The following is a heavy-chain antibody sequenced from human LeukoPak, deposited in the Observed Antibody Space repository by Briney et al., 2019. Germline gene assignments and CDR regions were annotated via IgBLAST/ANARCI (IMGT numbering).Heavy chain of an antibody. V-gene: IGHV3-23*01. D-gene: IGHD3-22*01. CDR3: ARDSSGYAEFDY. J-gene: IGHJ4*02. Sequence: GGSLRLSCAASAFTFSTYAMTWVRQAPGKGLEWVSAISRNGAGTYYADSVKGRFTISRDNTKDTLYLQMNSLRAEDTALYYCARDSSGYAEFDYWAREPWSPSPQ. CDR2: ISRNGAGT. CDR1: AFTFSTYA.